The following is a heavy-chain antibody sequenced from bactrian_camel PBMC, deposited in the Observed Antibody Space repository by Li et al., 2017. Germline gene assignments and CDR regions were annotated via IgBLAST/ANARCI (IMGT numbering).Heavy chain of an antibody. V-gene: IGHV3S54*01. D-gene: IGHD6*01. CDR1: GMRNSPYA. J-gene: IGHJ6*01. Sequence: HVQLVESGGGLVEAGGSLRLSCAISGMRNSPYAMGWFRQVPGKEREGVAADYAGGGRLYYSDSVKGRFTISQDNANNTLSLQMHSLKPEDTATYYCAATFGGSWYLPPRTGDFNYWGRGTQVTVS. CDR3: AATFGGSWYLPPRTGDFNY. CDR2: DYAGGGRL.